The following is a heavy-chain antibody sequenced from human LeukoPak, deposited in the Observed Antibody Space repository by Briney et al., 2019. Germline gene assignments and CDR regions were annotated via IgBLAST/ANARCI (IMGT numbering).Heavy chain of an antibody. V-gene: IGHV1-46*01. CDR3: ARLAGVHYYDSSGYYYGHDAFDI. Sequence: RRASVKVSCKASGYTFTSYYMHWVRQAPGQGLEWMGIINPSGGSTSYAQKFQGRVTMTRDTSTSTVYMELSSLRSEDTAVYYCARLAGVHYYDSSGYYYGHDAFDIWGQGTTVTVSS. CDR1: GYTFTSYY. D-gene: IGHD3-22*01. CDR2: INPSGGST. J-gene: IGHJ3*02.